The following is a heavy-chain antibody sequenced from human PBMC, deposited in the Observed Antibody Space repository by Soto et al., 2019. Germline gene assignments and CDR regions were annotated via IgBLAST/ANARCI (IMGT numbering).Heavy chain of an antibody. CDR1: GGSISSYY. CDR2: IYYSGST. Sequence: ASETLSLTCTVSGGSISSYYWSWIRQPPGKGLEWIGYIYYSGSTNYNPSLKSRVTISVDTSKNQFSLKLSSVTAEDTAVYYCAKDTPNVLRFLEWFRAFDYWGQGTLVTVSS. V-gene: IGHV4-59*12. CDR3: AKDTPNVLRFLEWFRAFDY. J-gene: IGHJ4*02. D-gene: IGHD3-3*01.